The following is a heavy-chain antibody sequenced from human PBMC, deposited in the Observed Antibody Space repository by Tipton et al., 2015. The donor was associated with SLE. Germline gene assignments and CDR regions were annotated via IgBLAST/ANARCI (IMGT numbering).Heavy chain of an antibody. CDR1: GGSISSSFFDWTTYY. CDR3: ARSGDGNNYDY. Sequence: GLVKPSQTLSLTCTVSGGSISSSFFDWTTYYWGWIRQPPGKGLEWIGSVYHTGSTYYSPSLTSRLTISVDTSKNQFSLMLNSVTSADTAVYYCARSGDGNNYDYWGQGTLVTVSS. CDR2: VYHTGST. D-gene: IGHD1-14*01. J-gene: IGHJ4*02. V-gene: IGHV4-39*01.